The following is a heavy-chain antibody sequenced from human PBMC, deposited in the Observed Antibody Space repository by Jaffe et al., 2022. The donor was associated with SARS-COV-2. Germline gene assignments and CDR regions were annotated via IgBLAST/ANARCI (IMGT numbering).Heavy chain of an antibody. J-gene: IGHJ6*02. CDR1: GFTFSSYA. CDR3: AKDTTHSSSSTPYYAMDV. CDR2: ISGSGGGT. V-gene: IGHV3-23*01. D-gene: IGHD6-13*01. Sequence: EVQVLESGGGLVQPGGSLRLSCAASGFTFSSYAMNWVRQAPGKGLEWVAGISGSGGGTYYADSVKGRFTISRDNSKNTLYLQMDSLRVEDTAVYYCAKDTTHSSSSTPYYAMDVWGQGTTVTVSS.